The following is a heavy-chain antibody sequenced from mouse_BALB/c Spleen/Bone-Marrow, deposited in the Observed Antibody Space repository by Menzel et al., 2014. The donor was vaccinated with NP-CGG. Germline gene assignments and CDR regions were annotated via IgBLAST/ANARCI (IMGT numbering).Heavy chain of an antibody. J-gene: IGHJ2*01. CDR2: INPGSGGA. CDR3: AREWTARAVDY. V-gene: IGHV1-54*01. Sequence: QVQLKESGAELVRPGTSVKVSCKASGNAFTNYLIEWVKQRPGQGLEWIGVINPGSGGANYNEKFKGKATLTADKSSSTAYMQLSSLTSDDSAVYFCAREWTARAVDYWGQGTTLTVSS. D-gene: IGHD3-2*01. CDR1: GNAFTNYL.